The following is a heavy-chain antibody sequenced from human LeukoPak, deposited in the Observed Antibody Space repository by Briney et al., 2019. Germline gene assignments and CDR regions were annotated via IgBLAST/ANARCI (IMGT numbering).Heavy chain of an antibody. Sequence: SETLSLTCTVSGGSIISSDYHWGRVRQPPGKGLEWIGTISYSGNTDYNPSLRSRVTISVDTSNNQFSLRLGSVTAADTAVYHCARHCCSGPAERVFDIWGQGTMVTVSS. J-gene: IGHJ3*02. CDR2: ISYSGNT. D-gene: IGHD2-15*01. V-gene: IGHV4-39*01. CDR1: GGSIISSDYH. CDR3: ARHCCSGPAERVFDI.